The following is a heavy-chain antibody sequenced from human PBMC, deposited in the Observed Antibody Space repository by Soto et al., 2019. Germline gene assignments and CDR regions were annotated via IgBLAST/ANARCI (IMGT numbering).Heavy chain of an antibody. CDR2: IYYSGST. Sequence: QVQLQESGPGLVKPSQTLSLTCTVSGGSISSGGYYWSWIRQHPGNGLEWIGYIYYSGSTYYNPSLKCRVTRSVDTSKNQFSLKLSSVTAADTAEYYCARVGGINLFDPWGQGTLVTVSS. V-gene: IGHV4-31*03. CDR3: ARVGGINLFDP. D-gene: IGHD1-20*01. J-gene: IGHJ5*02. CDR1: GGSISSGGYY.